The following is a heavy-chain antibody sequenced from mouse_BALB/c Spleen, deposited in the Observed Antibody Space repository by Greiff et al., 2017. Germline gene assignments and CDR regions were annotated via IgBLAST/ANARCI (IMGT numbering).Heavy chain of an antibody. CDR3: ARVGGYPAWFAY. J-gene: IGHJ3*01. D-gene: IGHD1-2*01. Sequence: EVQRVESGGGLVQPGGSRKLSCAASGFTFSSFGMHWVRQAPEKGLEWVAYISSGSSTIYYADTVKGRFTISRDNPKNTLFLQMTSLRSEDTAMYYCARVGGYPAWFAYWGQGTLVTVSA. V-gene: IGHV5-17*02. CDR1: GFTFSSFG. CDR2: ISSGSSTI.